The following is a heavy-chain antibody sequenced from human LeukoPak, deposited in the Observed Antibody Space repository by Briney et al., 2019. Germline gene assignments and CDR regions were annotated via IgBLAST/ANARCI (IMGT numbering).Heavy chain of an antibody. D-gene: IGHD1-14*01. CDR2: IKQDGSEK. CDR3: AKTGPFDY. V-gene: IGHV3-7*02. J-gene: IGHJ4*02. CDR1: GFTFSRFW. Sequence: GGSLRLSCAASGFTFSRFWMTWVRQAPGKGLDWVANIKQDGSEKYYVDSMKGRFTISRDNAKNSLYLQMNSLRAEDTAVYYCAKTGPFDYWGQGTLVTVSS.